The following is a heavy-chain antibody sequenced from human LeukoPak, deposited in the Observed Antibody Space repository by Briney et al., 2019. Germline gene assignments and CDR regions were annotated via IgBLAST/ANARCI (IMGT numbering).Heavy chain of an antibody. CDR2: IYYSGST. D-gene: IGHD3-22*01. Sequence: PSETLSLTCTVSGGSISSSSYYWGWIRQPPGKGLEWIGSIYYSGSTYYNPSLKSRVTISVDTSKNQFSLKLSSVTAADTAVCYCASRYKYYYDSSGFWFDPWGQGTLVTVSS. V-gene: IGHV4-39*01. CDR3: ASRYKYYYDSSGFWFDP. J-gene: IGHJ5*02. CDR1: GGSISSSSYY.